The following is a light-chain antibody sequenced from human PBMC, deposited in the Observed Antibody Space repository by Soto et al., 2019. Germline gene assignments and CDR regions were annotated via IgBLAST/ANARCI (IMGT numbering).Light chain of an antibody. CDR3: SSYTSSSTVV. V-gene: IGLV2-14*01. CDR1: SSDVGGYNY. J-gene: IGLJ2*01. Sequence: QSALTQPASVSGSPGQSITISCTGTSSDVGGYNYVSWYQQHPGIAPKLMIYEVSNRPSGVSNRFSGSKSGNTASLTISGLQAEDEAAYYCSSYTSSSTVVFGGGTKLTVL. CDR2: EVS.